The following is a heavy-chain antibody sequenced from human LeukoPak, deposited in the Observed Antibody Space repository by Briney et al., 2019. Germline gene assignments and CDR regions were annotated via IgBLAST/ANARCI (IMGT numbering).Heavy chain of an antibody. J-gene: IGHJ5*02. Sequence: PSETLSLTCTVSGGSISSSSYYGGWIRQPPGKGLEWIGSIYYSGSTYYNPSLKSRVTISVDTSKNQFALKLSSVTAADTAVYYCARLGIVVVVAATTLQYNWFDPWGQGTLVTVSS. CDR3: ARLGIVVVVAATTLQYNWFDP. CDR2: IYYSGST. D-gene: IGHD2-15*01. V-gene: IGHV4-39*01. CDR1: GGSISSSSYY.